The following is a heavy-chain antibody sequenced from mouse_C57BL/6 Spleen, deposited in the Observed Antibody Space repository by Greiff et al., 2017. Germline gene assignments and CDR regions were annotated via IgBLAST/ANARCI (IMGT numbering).Heavy chain of an antibody. D-gene: IGHD1-1*01. CDR3: ASYYYGSSRYYAMDY. CDR1: GYTFTSYW. CDR2: LDPSDSYT. J-gene: IGHJ4*01. Sequence: QVQLQQPGAELVMPGASVKLSCKASGYTFTSYWMHWVKQRPGQGLEWIGELDPSDSYTNYNQKLKGKSTLTVDKSSSTAYMQLSSLTSEDSAVYYCASYYYGSSRYYAMDYWGQGTSVTVSS. V-gene: IGHV1-69*01.